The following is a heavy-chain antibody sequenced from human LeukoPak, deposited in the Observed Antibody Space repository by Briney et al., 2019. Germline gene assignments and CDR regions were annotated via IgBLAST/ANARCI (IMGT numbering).Heavy chain of an antibody. D-gene: IGHD3-10*01. Sequence: PSETLSLTCTVSGGSIRSSYYYWGWIRQPPGKGLEWIGSIYDSGSTYYNPSLKSRVTISVDTSKNQFSLKLSSVTAADTAVYYCARDLSGRGPAFDIWGQGTMVTVSS. CDR3: ARDLSGRGPAFDI. J-gene: IGHJ3*02. V-gene: IGHV4-39*07. CDR2: IYDSGST. CDR1: GGSIRSSYYY.